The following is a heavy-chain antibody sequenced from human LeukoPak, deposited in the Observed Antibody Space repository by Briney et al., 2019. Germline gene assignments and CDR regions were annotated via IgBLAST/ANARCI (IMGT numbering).Heavy chain of an antibody. CDR3: ASAGNY. CDR2: ISNSGATM. J-gene: IGHJ4*02. D-gene: IGHD6-13*01. V-gene: IGHV3-48*03. Sequence: PAGSLTLSCAASGFTISDYEMNWVRQAPGKGLEWISYISNSGATMHYADSVKGRFTISRDNARDSRYLQMNSLRAEDTAVYYCASAGNYWGQGTLVTVSS. CDR1: GFTISDYE.